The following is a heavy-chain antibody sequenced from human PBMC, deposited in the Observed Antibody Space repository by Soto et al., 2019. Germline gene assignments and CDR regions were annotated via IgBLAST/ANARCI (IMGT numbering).Heavy chain of an antibody. V-gene: IGHV4-34*01. CDR3: ARALLWFGDLDV. D-gene: IGHD3-10*01. Sequence: SETLSLTCAVYGGSFSTYYWSWIRQPPGKGLEWIGEINHSGSTNFNPSLKSRVTISVDTSKNQFSLKLSSVTAADTAVYYCARALLWFGDLDVWGQGTTVTVSS. CDR2: INHSGST. CDR1: GGSFSTYY. J-gene: IGHJ6*02.